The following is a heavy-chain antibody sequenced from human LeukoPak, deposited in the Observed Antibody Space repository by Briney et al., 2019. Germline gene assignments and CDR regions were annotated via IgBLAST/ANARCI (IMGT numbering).Heavy chain of an antibody. Sequence: GGSLRLSCAASGFTFSSYSMSWVRQAPGKGLEWVSAISGSGGTTYYADSVKGRFTISRDNSKNTLYLQMNSLRAEDTAVYHCAKYRGGSGNYYSDAYFDYWGQGTLVSVSS. D-gene: IGHD3-10*01. J-gene: IGHJ4*02. CDR3: AKYRGGSGNYYSDAYFDY. CDR1: GFTFSSYS. V-gene: IGHV3-23*01. CDR2: ISGSGGTT.